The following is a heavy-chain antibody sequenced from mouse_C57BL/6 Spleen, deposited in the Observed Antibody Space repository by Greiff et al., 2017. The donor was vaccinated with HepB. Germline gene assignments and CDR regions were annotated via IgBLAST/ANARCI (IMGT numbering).Heavy chain of an antibody. D-gene: IGHD1-1*01. CDR1: GFNIKDDY. CDR2: IDPENGDT. V-gene: IGHV14-4*01. Sequence: EVQLQQSGAELVRPGASVKLSCTASGFNIKDDYMHWVKQRPEQGLEWIGWIDPENGDTEYASKFQGKATITADTSSNTAYLQLSSLTSEDTAVYYCTHYYGSSPLYAMDYWGQGTSVTVSS. CDR3: THYYGSSPLYAMDY. J-gene: IGHJ4*01.